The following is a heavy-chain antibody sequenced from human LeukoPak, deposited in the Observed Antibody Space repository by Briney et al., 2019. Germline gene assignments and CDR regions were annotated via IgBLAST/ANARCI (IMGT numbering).Heavy chain of an antibody. Sequence: GESLKISCKASGYSFTSYWIGWVRQMPGKGLEYMGIIYPGDSDTRYSPSFQGQVTISADKSISTAYLQWSSLKASDTAMYYCARHSHVDTAMVTIYWGQGTLVTVSS. CDR1: GYSFTSYW. CDR3: ARHSHVDTAMVTIY. D-gene: IGHD5-18*01. CDR2: IYPGDSDT. J-gene: IGHJ4*02. V-gene: IGHV5-51*01.